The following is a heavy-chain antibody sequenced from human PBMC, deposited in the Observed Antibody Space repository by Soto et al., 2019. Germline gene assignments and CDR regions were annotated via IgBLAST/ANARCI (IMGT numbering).Heavy chain of an antibody. D-gene: IGHD5-12*01. J-gene: IGHJ4*02. Sequence: GGSLRLSCAASGFTFSSYWMSWVRQAPGKGLEWVANIKQDGSEKYYVDSVKGRFTISRDNAKNSLYLQMNSLRAEDTAVYYCSRGPQWLRLRGFDYWGQGTLVTVSS. V-gene: IGHV3-7*01. CDR1: GFTFSSYW. CDR2: IKQDGSEK. CDR3: SRGPQWLRLRGFDY.